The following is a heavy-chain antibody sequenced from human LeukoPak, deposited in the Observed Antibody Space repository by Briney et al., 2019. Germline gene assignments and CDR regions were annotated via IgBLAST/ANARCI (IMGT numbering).Heavy chain of an antibody. CDR1: GFTFSSYS. D-gene: IGHD3-22*01. CDR3: AMTASTYYYDSSDAYYFDY. V-gene: IGHV3-21*01. Sequence: GGSLRLSCAASGFTFSSYSMNWVRQAPGKGLEWVSSISSSSSYIYYADSVKGRFTISRDNAKNSLYLQMNSLRAEDTAVYYCAMTASTYYYDSSDAYYFDYWGQGTLVTVSS. CDR2: ISSSSSYI. J-gene: IGHJ4*02.